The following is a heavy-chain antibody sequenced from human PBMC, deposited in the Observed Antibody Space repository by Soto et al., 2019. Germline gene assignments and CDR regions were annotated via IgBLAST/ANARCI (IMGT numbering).Heavy chain of an antibody. CDR1: GFIFSNYG. J-gene: IGHJ3*02. D-gene: IGHD1-1*01. Sequence: QVQLVESGGGVVQPGRSLRLSCAASGFIFSNYGMHWVRQAPGKGLEWVAVIFYDGSNKYYADSVKGRFTISRDNSKNPLYLQMNRLRAEDKAGYYWRATGDDAFDIWGQGTMVTVSS. CDR2: IFYDGSNK. V-gene: IGHV3-33*01. CDR3: RATGDDAFDI.